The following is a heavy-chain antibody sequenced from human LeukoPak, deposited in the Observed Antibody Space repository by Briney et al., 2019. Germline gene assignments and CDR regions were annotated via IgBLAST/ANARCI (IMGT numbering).Heavy chain of an antibody. CDR2: LSGSGITT. D-gene: IGHD3-22*01. V-gene: IGHV3-23*01. CDR3: ATGNYYDSRGYYTFGH. CDR1: GFTFSNSA. Sequence: GGSLRLSCAASGFTFSNSAMSWVRQAPGKGLEWVSTLSGSGITTYYADSVKGRFTISRDDSKNTLYLQMNSLRAEDTAVYYRATGNYYDSRGYYTFGHWGQGTLVTVSS. J-gene: IGHJ1*01.